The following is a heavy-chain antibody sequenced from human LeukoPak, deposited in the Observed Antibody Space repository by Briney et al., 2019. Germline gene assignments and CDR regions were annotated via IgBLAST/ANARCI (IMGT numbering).Heavy chain of an antibody. V-gene: IGHV4-39*02. D-gene: IGHD3-10*01. CDR1: GGSISSSSYY. CDR3: AREKDYYGSGSYYPNWFDP. J-gene: IGHJ5*02. Sequence: SETLSLTCTVSGGSISSSSYYWGWIRQPPGKGLEWIGSIYYSGSTYYNPSLKSRVTISVDTSKNQFSLKLSSVTAADTAVYNCAREKDYYGSGSYYPNWFDPWGQGTLVTVSS. CDR2: IYYSGST.